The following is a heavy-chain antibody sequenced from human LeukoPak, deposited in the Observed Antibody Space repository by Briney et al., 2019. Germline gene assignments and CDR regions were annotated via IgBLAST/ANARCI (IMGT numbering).Heavy chain of an antibody. V-gene: IGHV1-69*04. J-gene: IGHJ1*01. Sequence: SVKVSCKASGGTFSSYAISWVRQAPGQGLEWMGRIIPILGIANYAQKFQGRVTITADKSTSTAYMELSSLRSEDTAVYYCAREELDYDILTGYYLSGYFQHWGQGTLVTVSS. CDR2: IIPILGIA. D-gene: IGHD3-9*01. CDR3: AREELDYDILTGYYLSGYFQH. CDR1: GGTFSSYA.